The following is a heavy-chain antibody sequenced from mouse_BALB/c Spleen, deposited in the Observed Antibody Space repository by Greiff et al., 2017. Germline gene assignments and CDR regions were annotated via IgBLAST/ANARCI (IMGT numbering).Heavy chain of an antibody. CDR2: IYPGNVNT. V-gene: IGHV1S56*01. J-gene: IGHJ2*01. D-gene: IGHD2-4*01. CDR3: ARIYYDYDGEYYFDY. Sequence: VQLVESGPELVKPGASVRISCKASGYTFTSYYIHWVKQRPGQGLEWIGWIYPGNVNTKYNEKFKGKATLTADKSSSTAYMQLSSLTSEDSAVYFCARIYYDYDGEYYFDYWGQGTTLTVSS. CDR1: GYTFTSYY.